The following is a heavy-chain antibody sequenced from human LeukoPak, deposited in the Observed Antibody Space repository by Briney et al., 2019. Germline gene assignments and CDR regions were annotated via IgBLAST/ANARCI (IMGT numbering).Heavy chain of an antibody. J-gene: IGHJ6*02. CDR1: GGTFSSYA. CDR2: IIPIFGTA. V-gene: IGHV1-69*06. CDR3: AREHSTTGPFYYYYYGMDV. Sequence: SVKVSCKASGGTFSSYAISWVRQAPGQGLEWMGGIIPIFGTANYAQKFQGRVTITADKSTSTAYMELSSLRSEDTAVYYCAREHSTTGPFYYYYYGMDVWGQGTTVTVSS. D-gene: IGHD4-17*01.